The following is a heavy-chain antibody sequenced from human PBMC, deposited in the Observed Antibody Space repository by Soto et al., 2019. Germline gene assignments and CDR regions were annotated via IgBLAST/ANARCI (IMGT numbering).Heavy chain of an antibody. D-gene: IGHD2-15*01. V-gene: IGHV1-18*01. CDR1: GYTFNNYG. Sequence: ASVKVSCKASGYTFNNYGMSWVRQAPGQGLEWMGWIGPYNGNTDHAQNFQGRVTMTTDTSTNTAYMELRSLRSDDTALYYCARCYCSVGSCYTCWHFDLWGRGTLVTVSS. CDR2: IGPYNGNT. CDR3: ARCYCSVGSCYTCWHFDL. J-gene: IGHJ2*01.